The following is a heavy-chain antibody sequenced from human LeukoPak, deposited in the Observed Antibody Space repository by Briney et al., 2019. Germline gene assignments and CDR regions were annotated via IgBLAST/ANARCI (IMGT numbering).Heavy chain of an antibody. J-gene: IGHJ6*02. Sequence: GRSLRLSCAASGFTFSSYAMHWVRQAPGKGLEWVAVISHDGSNKYYADSVKGRFTISRDNSKNTLYLQMNSLRAEDTAVYYCARPYYGSGSYPYRGYYYYGMDVWGQGTTVTVSS. CDR2: ISHDGSNK. V-gene: IGHV3-30*04. CDR1: GFTFSSYA. D-gene: IGHD3-10*01. CDR3: ARPYYGSGSYPYRGYYYYGMDV.